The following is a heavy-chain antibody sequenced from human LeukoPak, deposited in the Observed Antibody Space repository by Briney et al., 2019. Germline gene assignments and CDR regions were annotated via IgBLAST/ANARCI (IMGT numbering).Heavy chain of an antibody. CDR3: ARSVRIVPAAKGSPYSSPP. V-gene: IGHV4-34*01. D-gene: IGHD2-2*01. J-gene: IGHJ4*02. CDR1: GGSFSGYY. Sequence: SETLSLTCAVYGGSFSGYYWSWIRQPPGKGLEWIGEINHSGSTNYNPSLKSRVTISVDTSKNQFPLKLSSVTAADTAVYYCARSVRIVPAAKGSPYSSPPWGQGTLVTVSS. CDR2: INHSGST.